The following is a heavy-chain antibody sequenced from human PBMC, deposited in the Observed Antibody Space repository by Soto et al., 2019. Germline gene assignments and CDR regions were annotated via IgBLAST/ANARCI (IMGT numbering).Heavy chain of an antibody. CDR2: ISSNGGST. J-gene: IGHJ6*03. Sequence: EVQLVESGGGLVQPGGTLRLSCAASGFTFSSYAMHWVRQAPGKGLEYVSAISSNGGSTYYANSVKGRFTISRDNSKNTLYLQMGSLRAEDMAVYYCARVSKDFWSGYYTYYMDVWGKGTTVTVSS. CDR3: ARVSKDFWSGYYTYYMDV. D-gene: IGHD3-3*01. CDR1: GFTFSSYA. V-gene: IGHV3-64*01.